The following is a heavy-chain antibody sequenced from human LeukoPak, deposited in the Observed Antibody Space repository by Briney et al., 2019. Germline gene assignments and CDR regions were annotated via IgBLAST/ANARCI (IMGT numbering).Heavy chain of an antibody. CDR1: GFTFSSYG. D-gene: IGHD6-19*01. CDR3: ARTREQWQVLDY. CDR2: ISHEGSYQ. J-gene: IGHJ4*02. V-gene: IGHV3-30*03. Sequence: GGSLRLSCAASGFTFSSYGMHWVGQAPGKGLEWVAVISHEGSYQNYADSVKGRFTISRDNSKNMVFLQMNSLNAEDTAVYYCARTREQWQVLDYWGQGTLVTVSS.